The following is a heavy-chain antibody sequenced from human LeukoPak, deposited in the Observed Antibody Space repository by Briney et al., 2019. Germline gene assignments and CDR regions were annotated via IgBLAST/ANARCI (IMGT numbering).Heavy chain of an antibody. CDR2: INPSSGGT. Sequence: GASVKVSCKASGYTFTGYYMHWVRQAPGQGLEWMGWINPSSGGTNYAQKFQGWVTMTRDTSISTAYMELSRLRSDDTAVYYCARVSDGYDPYFDYWGQGTLVTVSS. V-gene: IGHV1-2*04. CDR3: ARVSDGYDPYFDY. J-gene: IGHJ4*02. CDR1: GYTFTGYY. D-gene: IGHD5-24*01.